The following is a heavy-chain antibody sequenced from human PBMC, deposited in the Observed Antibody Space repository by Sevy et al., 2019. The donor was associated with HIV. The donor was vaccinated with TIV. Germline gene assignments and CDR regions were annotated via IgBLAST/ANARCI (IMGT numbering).Heavy chain of an antibody. CDR1: GFTFSSYS. Sequence: GGSLRLSCAASGFTFSSYSMNWVRQAPGKGLEWVSSISSSSSYIYYADSVKGRFTISRDNAKNSLYLQMNSLRAEDTAVYCCASITMVRGAFDYWGQGTLVTVSS. CDR2: ISSSSSYI. D-gene: IGHD3-10*01. CDR3: ASITMVRGAFDY. V-gene: IGHV3-21*01. J-gene: IGHJ4*02.